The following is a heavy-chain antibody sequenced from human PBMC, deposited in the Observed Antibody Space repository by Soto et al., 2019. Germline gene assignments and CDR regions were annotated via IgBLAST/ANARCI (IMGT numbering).Heavy chain of an antibody. D-gene: IGHD5-18*01. V-gene: IGHV3-30*03. CDR2: ISYDGSLQ. CDR3: VSDRGYGHASVPYS. J-gene: IGHJ4*02. CDR1: GFAFSSYG. Sequence: QAQLVESGGGLVQPGRSLRLSCAASGFAFSSYGMHWVRQAPGTGLEWVAVISYDGSLQHYADSVKGRFTISRDNAKNMVLLQMSSLRAEDTAVYYWVSDRGYGHASVPYSWGKGTLVSVSS.